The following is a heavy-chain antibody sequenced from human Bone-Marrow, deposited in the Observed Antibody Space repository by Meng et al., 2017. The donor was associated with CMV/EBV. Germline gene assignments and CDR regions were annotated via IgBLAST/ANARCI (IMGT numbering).Heavy chain of an antibody. Sequence: SETLSLTCTVSGGSVSSGSYYWSWIRQPPGKGLEWIGYIYYSGSTNYNPSLKSRVTISVDTSKNQFSLKLSSVTAADTAVYYCARGGGRRRDAFDIWGQGTMVTVSS. V-gene: IGHV4-61*01. CDR1: GGSVSSGSYY. CDR2: IYYSGST. CDR3: ARGGGRRRDAFDI. D-gene: IGHD3-16*01. J-gene: IGHJ3*02.